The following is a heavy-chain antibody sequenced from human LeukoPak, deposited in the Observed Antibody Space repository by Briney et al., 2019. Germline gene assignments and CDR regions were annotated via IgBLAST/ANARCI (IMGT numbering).Heavy chain of an antibody. D-gene: IGHD2-8*01. J-gene: IGHJ3*02. CDR2: IRYDGSNK. V-gene: IGHV3-30*02. CDR3: ARDGLYCTNGVCSSDI. Sequence: GGSPRLSCAASGFTFSSYGMHWVRQAPGKGLEWVAFIRYDGSNKYYADSVKGRFTISRDNSKNTLYLQMNSLRAEDTAVYYCARDGLYCTNGVCSSDIWGQGTLVTVSS. CDR1: GFTFSSYG.